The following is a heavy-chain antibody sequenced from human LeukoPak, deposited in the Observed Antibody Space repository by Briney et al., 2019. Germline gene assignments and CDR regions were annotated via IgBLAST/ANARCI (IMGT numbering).Heavy chain of an antibody. Sequence: ASVKVSCKASGYTFTSYDINWVRQATGQGLEWMGWMNPNSGNTGYAQKFQGRVTMTRNTSISTAYMELSSLRSEDTAVYYCARGPHPSYYYGSGGYYPAYWGQGTLVTVSS. J-gene: IGHJ4*02. V-gene: IGHV1-8*01. CDR1: GYTFTSYD. CDR3: ARGPHPSYYYGSGGYYPAY. CDR2: MNPNSGNT. D-gene: IGHD3-10*01.